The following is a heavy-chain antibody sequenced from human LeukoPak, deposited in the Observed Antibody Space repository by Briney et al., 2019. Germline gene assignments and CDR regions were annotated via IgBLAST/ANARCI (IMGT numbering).Heavy chain of an antibody. D-gene: IGHD3-3*01. J-gene: IGHJ2*01. CDR1: GFSVSSNY. V-gene: IGHV3-53*01. CDR2: IYSGGST. Sequence: GGSLRLSCAASGFSVSSNYRSWVRQAPGKGLQWVSVIYSGGSTYYADSVKDRFTISRDNSKNTLSLQMNSLRAEDTAAYYCATDSRFNYWYFGLWGRGTLVTVSS. CDR3: ATDSRFNYWYFGL.